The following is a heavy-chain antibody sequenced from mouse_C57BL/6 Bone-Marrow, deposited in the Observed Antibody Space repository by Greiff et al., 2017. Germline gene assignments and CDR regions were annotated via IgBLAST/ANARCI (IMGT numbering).Heavy chain of an antibody. J-gene: IGHJ4*01. Sequence: EVQLVVSGGGLVKPGGSLKLSCAASGFTFCSYAMSWVRQTPETRLEWVATISDGGSYTYYPDNVKGRFTISRDNAKNNLYLQMSHLKSEDTAMYYCARDRGGDYWGQGTSVTVSS. CDR3: ARDRGGDY. CDR1: GFTFCSYA. CDR2: ISDGGSYT. D-gene: IGHD3-3*01. V-gene: IGHV5-4*01.